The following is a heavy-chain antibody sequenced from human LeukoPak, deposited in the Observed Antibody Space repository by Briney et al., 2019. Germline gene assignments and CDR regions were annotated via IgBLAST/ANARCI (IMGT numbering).Heavy chain of an antibody. V-gene: IGHV3-30*04. CDR1: GFTFSSYA. CDR2: ISYDGRNK. J-gene: IGHJ6*03. CDR3: AKDGSMPWGYYMDV. Sequence: GRSLRLSCAASGFTFSSYAMQWVRQAPGKGLEWVAVISYDGRNKYYADCVKGRFTISRDNSKNTLYLQMNSLRAEDTAVYYCAKDGSMPWGYYMDVWGKGTTVTISS. D-gene: IGHD2/OR15-2a*01.